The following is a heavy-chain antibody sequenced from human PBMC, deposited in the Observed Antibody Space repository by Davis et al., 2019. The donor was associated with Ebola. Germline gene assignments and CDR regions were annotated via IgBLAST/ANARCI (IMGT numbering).Heavy chain of an antibody. CDR2: IIPIFGTA. CDR3: ARVSATVTTFDS. CDR1: GGTFSGYA. Sequence: AASVKVSCKAFGGTFSGYAITWVRQAPGQGLEWMGVIIPIFGTAKYAQKLQGRVTMTADESTSTAYMELSSLRSEDTAVYYCARVSATVTTFDSWGQGTLVTVSS. D-gene: IGHD4-17*01. J-gene: IGHJ4*02. V-gene: IGHV1-69*13.